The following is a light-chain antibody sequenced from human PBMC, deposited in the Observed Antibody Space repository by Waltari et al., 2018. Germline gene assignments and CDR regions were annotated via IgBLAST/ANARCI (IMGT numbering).Light chain of an antibody. Sequence: SYVLTQPPSVSVAPGQTARITCGADHIGAESVHWYQQKSGQAPVLVVHGDTERPSGIPERFSGSNSGNSATLTISRVEAGDEADYYCQVWDSGSGHVVFGGGTMLSVL. V-gene: IGLV3-21*02. CDR3: QVWDSGSGHVV. CDR1: HIGAES. CDR2: GDT. J-gene: IGLJ2*01.